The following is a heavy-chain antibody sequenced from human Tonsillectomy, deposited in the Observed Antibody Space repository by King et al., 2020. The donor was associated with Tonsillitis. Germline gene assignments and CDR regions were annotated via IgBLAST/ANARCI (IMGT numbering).Heavy chain of an antibody. J-gene: IGHJ4*02. CDR1: GGSISSTTSY. CDR3: ARHRRSMIVVVIKSPFDY. Sequence: QLQESGPGLVKPSETLSLTCTVSGGSISSTTSYWGWIRQPPGKGLEWIGTIYYRGNTYYNSSLKSRVTMSVDTSKNQFYLKLSSVTAADTAVYYCARHRRSMIVVVIKSPFDYWGQGTLVTVSS. D-gene: IGHD3-22*01. CDR2: IYYRGNT. V-gene: IGHV4-39*01.